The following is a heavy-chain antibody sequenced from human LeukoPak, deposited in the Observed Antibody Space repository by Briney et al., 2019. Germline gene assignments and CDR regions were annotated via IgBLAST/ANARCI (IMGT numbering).Heavy chain of an antibody. D-gene: IGHD2-2*01. CDR3: AGGGEVCSSTSCYRGHEY. J-gene: IGHJ4*02. CDR1: GYTFTGYY. V-gene: IGHV1-2*02. CDR2: INPDTGGT. Sequence: ASVKVSCKASGYTFTGYYMHWVRQAPGQGLEWMGWINPDTGGTSYAQRFQGRVTMTRDTSISTAYMELSRLTSDDTAVYYCAGGGEVCSSTSCYRGHEYWGQGTLVTVSS.